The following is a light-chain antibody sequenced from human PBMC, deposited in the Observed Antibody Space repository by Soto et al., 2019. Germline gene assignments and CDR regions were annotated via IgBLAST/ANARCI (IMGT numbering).Light chain of an antibody. CDR1: QSVSRN. J-gene: IGKJ1*01. Sequence: EIVMTQSPATLSVSPGERATLSCRASQSVSRNLAWYQQTRGQAPRLLMFDASTRATGIPARFSGSGSGTDFTLTISSLQPEDSAIYYCQQYNNWPRTFGQGTKVDIK. CDR3: QQYNNWPRT. CDR2: DAS. V-gene: IGKV3-15*01.